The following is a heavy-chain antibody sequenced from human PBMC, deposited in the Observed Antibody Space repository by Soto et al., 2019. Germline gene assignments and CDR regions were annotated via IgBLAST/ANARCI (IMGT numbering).Heavy chain of an antibody. CDR3: ASIFRVVKRGGGYYDMDV. Sequence: EVQLVESGGGLVKPGGALRLSCAASGFTFSSDSMNWVRQAPGKGLEWVSSISSSSSYIYYADSVKGRFTISRDNAKHSLYLQMHSLRAEDTAVYYCASIFRVVKRGGGYYDMDVWGQGTTVTVSS. CDR2: ISSSSSYI. J-gene: IGHJ6*02. D-gene: IGHD3-3*01. V-gene: IGHV3-21*01. CDR1: GFTFSSDS.